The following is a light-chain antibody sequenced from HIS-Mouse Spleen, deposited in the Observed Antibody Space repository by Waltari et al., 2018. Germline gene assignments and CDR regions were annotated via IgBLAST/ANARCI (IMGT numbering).Light chain of an antibody. Sequence: DIVMTQSPYSLAVSLGERATINCKSSPRVLYSSNNKNYLAWYQQKPGQPPKLLIYWASTRESGVPDRFSGSGSGTDFTLTISSLQAEDVAVYYCQQYYSTPLFTFGPGTKVDIK. CDR1: PRVLYSSNNKNY. J-gene: IGKJ3*01. V-gene: IGKV4-1*01. CDR3: QQYYSTPLFT. CDR2: WAS.